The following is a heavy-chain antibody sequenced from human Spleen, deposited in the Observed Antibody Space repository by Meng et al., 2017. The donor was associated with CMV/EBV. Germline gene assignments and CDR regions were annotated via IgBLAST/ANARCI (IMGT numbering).Heavy chain of an antibody. Sequence: GESLKISCAASGFTFSDYYMSWIRQAPGKGLEWVSYISSSGSTIYYADSVKGRFTISRDNAKNSLYLQMNSLRAEDTAVYYCTTDGTYYYYYGMDVWGQGTTVTVSS. V-gene: IGHV3-11*01. CDR2: ISSSGSTI. J-gene: IGHJ6*02. CDR1: GFTFSDYY. CDR3: TTDGTYYYYYGMDV.